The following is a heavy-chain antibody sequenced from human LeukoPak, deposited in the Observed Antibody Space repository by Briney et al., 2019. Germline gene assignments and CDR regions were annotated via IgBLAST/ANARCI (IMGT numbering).Heavy chain of an antibody. CDR1: GFTFSNAW. V-gene: IGHV3-15*01. Sequence: GGSLRLSCAASGFTFSNAWMSWVRQAPGKGLEWVGRIKSKTDGGTTDYAAPVKGRFTISRDDSKNTLYLQMNSLRAEDTAVYYCAKSSEVVVAATLFDYWGQGTLVTVSS. J-gene: IGHJ4*02. CDR2: IKSKTDGGTT. CDR3: AKSSEVVVAATLFDY. D-gene: IGHD2-15*01.